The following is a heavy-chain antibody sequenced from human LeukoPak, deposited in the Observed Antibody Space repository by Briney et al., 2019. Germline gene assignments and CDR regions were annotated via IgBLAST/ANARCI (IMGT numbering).Heavy chain of an antibody. CDR3: ARDRITMVRDSYGMDV. J-gene: IGHJ6*02. CDR1: GGSISSSSYY. Sequence: SETLSLTCTVSGGSISSSSYYWGWIRQSPEKGLDWIGSFYNRGSSYSNPSLKSRVTISVDRSNNQFSLKLSSVTAADTAVYHCARDRITMVRDSYGMDVWGQGTTVTVSS. V-gene: IGHV4-39*07. CDR2: FYNRGSS. D-gene: IGHD3-10*01.